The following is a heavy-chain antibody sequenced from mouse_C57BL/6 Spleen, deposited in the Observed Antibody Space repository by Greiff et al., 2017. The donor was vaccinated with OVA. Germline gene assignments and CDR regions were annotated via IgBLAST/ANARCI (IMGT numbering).Heavy chain of an antibody. D-gene: IGHD2-2*01. Sequence: EVMLVESGGGLVKPGGSLKLSCAASGFTFSDYGMHWVRQAPEKGLEWVAYISSGSSTIYYADTVKGRFTISRDNAKNTLFLQMTSLRSEDTAMYYCARKDQGAMVTTFAMDYWGQGTSVTVSS. CDR3: ARKDQGAMVTTFAMDY. V-gene: IGHV5-17*01. CDR1: GFTFSDYG. J-gene: IGHJ4*01. CDR2: ISSGSSTI.